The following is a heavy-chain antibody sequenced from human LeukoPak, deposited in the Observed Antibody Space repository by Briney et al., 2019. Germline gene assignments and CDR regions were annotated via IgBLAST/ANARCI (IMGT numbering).Heavy chain of an antibody. CDR2: IYPGDSDT. CDR1: GYSFTSYW. J-gene: IGHJ4*02. Sequence: GESLKISCKGSGYSFTSYWIGWVRQMPGKGLEWMGIIYPGDSDTRYGPSFQGQVTISADKSISTAHLQWSSLKASDTAMYYCARQDWNYDGLFDYWGQGTLVTVSS. D-gene: IGHD1-7*01. V-gene: IGHV5-51*01. CDR3: ARQDWNYDGLFDY.